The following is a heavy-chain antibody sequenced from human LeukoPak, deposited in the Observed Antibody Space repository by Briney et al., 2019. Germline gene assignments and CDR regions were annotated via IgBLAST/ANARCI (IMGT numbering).Heavy chain of an antibody. CDR3: ARVQQWLVIDY. CDR2: LYYSGST. CDR1: GGSISSYY. Sequence: SETLSLTCTVSGGSISSYYWSWIRQPPGKGLEWIGYLYYSGSTNYNPSLKSRVTISVDTSKNQFSLKLSSVTAADTAVYYCARVQQWLVIDYWGQGTLVTVSS. D-gene: IGHD6-19*01. J-gene: IGHJ4*02. V-gene: IGHV4-59*01.